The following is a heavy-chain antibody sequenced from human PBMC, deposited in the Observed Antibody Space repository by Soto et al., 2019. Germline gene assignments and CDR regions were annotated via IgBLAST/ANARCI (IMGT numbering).Heavy chain of an antibody. D-gene: IGHD2-2*01. J-gene: IGHJ5*02. CDR1: GFTFSSYW. CDR3: ARDRYCSSTSCSLISWFDP. Sequence: EVQLVESGGGLVQPGGSLRLSCAASGFTFSSYWMSWVRQAPGKGLEWVANIKQDGSEKYYVDSVKGRFTISRDNAENSLYLEMNSLRAEDTAVYYCARDRYCSSTSCSLISWFDPWGQGTLVTVSS. V-gene: IGHV3-7*01. CDR2: IKQDGSEK.